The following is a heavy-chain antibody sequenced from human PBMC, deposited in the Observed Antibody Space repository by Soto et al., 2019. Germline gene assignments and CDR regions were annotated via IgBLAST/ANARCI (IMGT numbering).Heavy chain of an antibody. Sequence: PSETLSLTCTVSGGSISSGDYYWSWIRQPPGKGLEWIGYIYCSGSTYYNPSLKSRVTISVDTSKNQFSLKLSSVTAADTAVYYCARALAAAVTGFDYWGQGTLVTVSS. CDR2: IYCSGST. V-gene: IGHV4-30-4*01. CDR3: ARALAAAVTGFDY. CDR1: GGSISSGDYY. J-gene: IGHJ4*02. D-gene: IGHD6-13*01.